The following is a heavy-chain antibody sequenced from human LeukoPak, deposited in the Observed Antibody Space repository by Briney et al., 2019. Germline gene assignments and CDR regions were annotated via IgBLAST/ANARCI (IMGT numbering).Heavy chain of an antibody. Sequence: SETLSLTCTVSGGSISSYYWSWIRQPAGKGLEWIGRIYTSGSTNYNPSLKSRVTMSVDTSKNQFSLKLSSVTAADTAVYYCARGEYYYDSSGWNAFDIWGQGTMVTVSS. D-gene: IGHD3-22*01. CDR1: GGSISSYY. CDR3: ARGEYYYDSSGWNAFDI. J-gene: IGHJ3*02. V-gene: IGHV4-4*07. CDR2: IYTSGST.